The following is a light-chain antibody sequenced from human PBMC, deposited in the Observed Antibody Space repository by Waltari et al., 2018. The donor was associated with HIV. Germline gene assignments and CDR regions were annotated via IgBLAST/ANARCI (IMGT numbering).Light chain of an antibody. CDR1: NLGSKS. V-gene: IGLV3-21*02. J-gene: IGLJ2*01. Sequence: SYVLPQPPSVSVAPGQTARITCGGNNLGSKSVHWYQQKPGQAPVLVVYDDSDRPSGIPERFSGAKAGNTATLTISRVEAGDEADYYCQVWDSTSDDVVFGGGTKLTVL. CDR3: QVWDSTSDDVV. CDR2: DDS.